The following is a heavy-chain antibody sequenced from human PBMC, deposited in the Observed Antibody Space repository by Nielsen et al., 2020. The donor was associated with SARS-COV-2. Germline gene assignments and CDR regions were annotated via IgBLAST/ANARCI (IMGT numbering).Heavy chain of an antibody. CDR3: ARGLGIRERAFDI. Sequence: GESLKISCAASGFTFSSYWMSWVRQAPGKGLEWVANIKQDGSEKYYVDSVKGRFTISRDNAKNSLYLQMNSLRAEDTAVYYCARGLGIRERAFDIWGQGTMVTVSS. CDR2: IKQDGSEK. D-gene: IGHD1-1*01. J-gene: IGHJ3*02. V-gene: IGHV3-7*03. CDR1: GFTFSSYW.